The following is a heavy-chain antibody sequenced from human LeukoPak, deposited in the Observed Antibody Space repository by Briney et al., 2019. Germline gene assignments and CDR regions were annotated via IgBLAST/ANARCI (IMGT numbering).Heavy chain of an antibody. V-gene: IGHV3-48*02. J-gene: IGHJ4*02. Sequence: GGSLRLSCAASGFAFSSYNMNGVRQAPGKGLEWVSYIGSSGRPTHYADSVGGRFTISRDNAKNSLYLQMNSLRDEDTAVYFCARGGDIVVVPAATFDYWGQGTLVTVSS. CDR2: IGSSGRPT. D-gene: IGHD2-2*01. CDR3: ARGGDIVVVPAATFDY. CDR1: GFAFSSYN.